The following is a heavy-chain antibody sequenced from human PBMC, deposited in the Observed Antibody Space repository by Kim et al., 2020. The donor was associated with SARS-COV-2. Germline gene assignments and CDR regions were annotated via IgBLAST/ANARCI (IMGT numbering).Heavy chain of an antibody. V-gene: IGHV3-23*01. Sequence: GGSLRLSCAASGFTFSNYVMTWVRQAPGKGLEWVSTIGTGGITFYADSMKGRFAASRDNSRNTLYLQMNSLRAEDTAVYYCATRHRAGAPPYFDYWGQGT. D-gene: IGHD1-26*01. CDR3: ATRHRAGAPPYFDY. CDR1: GFTFSNYV. CDR2: IGTGGIT. J-gene: IGHJ4*02.